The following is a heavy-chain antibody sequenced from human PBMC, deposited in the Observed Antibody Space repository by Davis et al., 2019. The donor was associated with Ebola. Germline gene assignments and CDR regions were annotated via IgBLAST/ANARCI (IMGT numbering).Heavy chain of an antibody. Sequence: PGGSLRLSCAASGFAFSNYVMSWVRQAPGKGLEWVSTLGTSADTYYADSVKGRFTISRDNSKNTLYLQMNGLRVEDTAIYYCAKDTSNIWFDIWGQGTNVTVSS. CDR2: LGTSADT. J-gene: IGHJ3*02. D-gene: IGHD1-26*01. CDR1: GFAFSNYV. CDR3: AKDTSNIWFDI. V-gene: IGHV3-23*01.